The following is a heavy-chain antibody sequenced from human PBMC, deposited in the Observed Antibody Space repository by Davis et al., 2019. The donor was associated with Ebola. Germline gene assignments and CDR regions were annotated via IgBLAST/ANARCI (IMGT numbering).Heavy chain of an antibody. Sequence: HTGGSLRLSCAASGFTFSSYWMHWVRQAPGKGLVWVSRINSDGSSTSYADSVKGRFTISRDNAKNTLYLQMNSLRAEDTAVYYCARVEITMVRGVIITASYFDYWGQGTLVTVSS. D-gene: IGHD3-10*01. CDR1: GFTFSSYW. CDR3: ARVEITMVRGVIITASYFDY. CDR2: INSDGSST. V-gene: IGHV3-74*01. J-gene: IGHJ4*02.